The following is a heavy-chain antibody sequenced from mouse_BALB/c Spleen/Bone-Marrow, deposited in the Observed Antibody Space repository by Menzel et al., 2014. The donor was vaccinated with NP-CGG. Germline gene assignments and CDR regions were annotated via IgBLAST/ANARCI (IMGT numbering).Heavy chain of an antibody. Sequence: VMLVESGPGLVSPSQCLSISCTVSGFSLXSYGVHWVRQPPGKGLEWLGVMWAGGSTDYNSALMSRLSITKDNSKSQLFLKMNSLQTDDTAMYFCARAPLYYGSSIYAMDYWGQGTSVTVSS. CDR3: ARAPLYYGSSIYAMDY. CDR1: GFSLXSYG. J-gene: IGHJ4*01. CDR2: MWAGGST. D-gene: IGHD1-1*01. V-gene: IGHV2-9*02.